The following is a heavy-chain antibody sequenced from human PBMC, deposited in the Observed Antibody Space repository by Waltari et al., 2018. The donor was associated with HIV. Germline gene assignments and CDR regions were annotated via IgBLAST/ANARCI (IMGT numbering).Heavy chain of an antibody. D-gene: IGHD1-20*01. CDR1: GFALSAYA. CDR2: ISSNAIST. J-gene: IGHJ5*02. CDR3: AKDLWDLTVVRGAFSFDP. V-gene: IGHV3-23*01. Sequence: EVRLFESGGVLVQPGGSLRLSCAASGFALSAYAMTWVPQAPGKGLQWVSTISSNAISTYYADSVKGRFTISRDNSKNTLFLQMNSLRVEDTALYFCAKDLWDLTVVRGAFSFDPWGQGTLVTVSS.